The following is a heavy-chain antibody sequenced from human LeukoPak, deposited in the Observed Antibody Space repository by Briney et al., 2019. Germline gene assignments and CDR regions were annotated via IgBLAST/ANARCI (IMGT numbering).Heavy chain of an antibody. V-gene: IGHV1-69*13. J-gene: IGHJ4*02. D-gene: IGHD6-19*01. CDR3: ARDTPGYSSGEDYFDY. Sequence: ASVKVSCKASGYTFTGYYVHWVRQVPGQGLEWMGGIIPIFGTANYAQKFQGRVTITADESTSTAYMELSSLRSEDTAVYYCARDTPGYSSGEDYFDYWGQGTLVTVSS. CDR1: GYTFTGYY. CDR2: IIPIFGTA.